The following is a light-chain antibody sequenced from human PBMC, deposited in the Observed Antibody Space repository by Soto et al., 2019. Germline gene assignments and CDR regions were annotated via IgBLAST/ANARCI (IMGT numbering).Light chain of an antibody. Sequence: QSVLPQPPSASGSPGQSVPISCTGTSSDVGGYNYVSWYQQHPGKAPKLMIYEVSKRPSGVPDRFSGSKSGNTASLTVSGLQAEDEADYYCSSYAGSNNFVVFGGGTKLTVL. CDR3: SSYAGSNNFVV. CDR2: EVS. CDR1: SSDVGGYNY. V-gene: IGLV2-8*01. J-gene: IGLJ2*01.